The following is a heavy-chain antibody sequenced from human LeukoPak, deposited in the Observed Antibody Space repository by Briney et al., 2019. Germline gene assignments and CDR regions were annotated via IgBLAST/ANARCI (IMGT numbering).Heavy chain of an antibody. CDR2: IYSGGST. CDR1: GFTVSRNY. Sequence: GGSLRLSCAASGFTVSRNYMSWVRQAPGKGLEWGSVIYSGGSTYYADSVKGRFTISRDNSKNTLYLQMNSLRAEDTAVYYCALYSSSFYGNWFDPWGQETLVTVSS. V-gene: IGHV3-66*01. J-gene: IGHJ5*02. CDR3: ALYSSSFYGNWFDP. D-gene: IGHD6-13*01.